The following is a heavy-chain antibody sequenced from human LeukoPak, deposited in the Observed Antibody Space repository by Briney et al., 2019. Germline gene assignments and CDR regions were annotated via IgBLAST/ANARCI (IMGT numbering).Heavy chain of an antibody. Sequence: PGGSLRLSCAASGFTFSSYSMNWVRQAPGKGLEWVSSISSSSSYIYYADSVKGRFTISRDNAKNSLYLQMNSLRAEDTAVYYCARDQLGYGDYQIDYWGQGTLVTVSS. CDR3: ARDQLGYGDYQIDY. CDR2: ISSSSSYI. V-gene: IGHV3-21*01. J-gene: IGHJ4*02. D-gene: IGHD4-17*01. CDR1: GFTFSSYS.